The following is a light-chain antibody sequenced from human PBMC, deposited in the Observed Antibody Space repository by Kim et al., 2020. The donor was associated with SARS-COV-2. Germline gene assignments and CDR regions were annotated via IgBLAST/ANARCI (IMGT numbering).Light chain of an antibody. Sequence: QTVVTQESSFSVSPGGTVTLTCGLSSGSVSTSYYPSWYQQAPGQAPRTLIYNTNTHSSGVPDRFSGSILGNKAALTITGAQADDESDYYCVLYMGSGIWVFGGGTQLTVL. CDR1: SGSVSTSYY. CDR3: VLYMGSGIWV. CDR2: NTN. J-gene: IGLJ3*02. V-gene: IGLV8-61*01.